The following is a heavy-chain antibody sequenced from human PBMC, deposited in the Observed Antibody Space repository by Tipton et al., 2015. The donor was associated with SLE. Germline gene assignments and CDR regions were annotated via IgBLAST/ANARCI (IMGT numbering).Heavy chain of an antibody. D-gene: IGHD2-2*01. CDR2: IYYSGST. CDR1: GGSMNSRNYY. J-gene: IGHJ4*02. Sequence: LRLSCTVSGGSMNSRNYYWGWIRQPPGKGLEWIGSIYYSGSTYYNPSLKSRVTISIDTSKNQFSLKLNSVTAADTAIYYCARHGDSLMPPDYWGQGTLVTVSS. V-gene: IGHV4-39*07. CDR3: ARHGDSLMPPDY.